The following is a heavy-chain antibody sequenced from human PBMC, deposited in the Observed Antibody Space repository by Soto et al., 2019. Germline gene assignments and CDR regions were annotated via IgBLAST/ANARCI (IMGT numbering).Heavy chain of an antibody. CDR3: ARGIAARPGDWYYYYGMDV. Sequence: PGGSLRLSCAASGFIFSDRYMHWVRQAPGKGLEWVAVIWYDGSNKYYADSVKGRFTISRDNSKNTLYLQMNSLRAEDTAVYYCARGIAARPGDWYYYYGMDVWGQGTTVTVSS. CDR2: IWYDGSNK. J-gene: IGHJ6*02. V-gene: IGHV3-33*08. D-gene: IGHD6-6*01. CDR1: GFIFSDRY.